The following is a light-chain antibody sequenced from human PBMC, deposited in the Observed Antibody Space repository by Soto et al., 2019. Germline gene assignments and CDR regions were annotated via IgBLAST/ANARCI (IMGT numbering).Light chain of an antibody. CDR1: QDINNY. J-gene: IGKJ1*01. CDR3: QKYNRAPET. Sequence: DIQMTQSPSSLSASVGDRVTITCRASQDINNYLAWYQHKPGKVTKLLIYAASTLQSGVPSRFSGSRSGTDLTLTISSLQPEDVATYYCQKYNRAPETFGQGTKVEVK. V-gene: IGKV1-27*01. CDR2: AAS.